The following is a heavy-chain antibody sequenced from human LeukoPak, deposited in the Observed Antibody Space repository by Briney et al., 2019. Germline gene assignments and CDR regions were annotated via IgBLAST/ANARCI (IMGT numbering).Heavy chain of an antibody. CDR2: TSVDGSNK. CDR1: AFTFSNYA. D-gene: IGHD3-9*01. V-gene: IGHV3-30-3*01. Sequence: GGSLRLSCVASAFTFSNYAMHWVRQAPGKGLEWVAVTSVDGSNKRYVDSVKGRFTIFRDNSKNTLYLQMNSLRTDDTAVYYCARGGRLRYFDWAPDYWGQGTLVTVSS. CDR3: ARGGRLRYFDWAPDY. J-gene: IGHJ4*02.